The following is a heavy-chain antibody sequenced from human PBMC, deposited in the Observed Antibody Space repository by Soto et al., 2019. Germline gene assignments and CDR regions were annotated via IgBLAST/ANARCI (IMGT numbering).Heavy chain of an antibody. CDR1: GFTFSSYG. CDR3: ARDCGSGSYWHYYYYGMDV. J-gene: IGHJ6*02. CDR2: IWYDGSNK. D-gene: IGHD3-10*01. V-gene: IGHV3-33*01. Sequence: QVQLVESGGGVVQPGRSLRLSCAASGFTFSSYGMHWVRQAPGKGLEWVAVIWYDGSNKYYADSVKGRFTISRDNSKNPLYLQMNSLRAEDTAVYYCARDCGSGSYWHYYYYGMDVWGQGTTVTVSS.